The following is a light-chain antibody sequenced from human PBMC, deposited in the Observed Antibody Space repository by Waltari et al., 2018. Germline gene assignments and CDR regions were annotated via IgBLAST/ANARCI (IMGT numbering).Light chain of an antibody. CDR3: GTWDTSLSALM. J-gene: IGLJ3*02. CDR1: SSNLWNDS. CDR2: ANN. V-gene: IGLV1-51*02. Sequence: QSVLTQPPSLSAAPGQKVTISCSGSSSNLWNDSVSWYQQLPGTAPKLCIYANNKRPSGIPDRFSGSKSGKSATLGITGLQTGDEADYYCGTWDTSLSALMFGGGTKLTVL.